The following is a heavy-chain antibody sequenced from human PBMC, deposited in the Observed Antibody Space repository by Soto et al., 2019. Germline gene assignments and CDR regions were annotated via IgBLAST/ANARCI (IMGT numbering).Heavy chain of an antibody. J-gene: IGHJ6*02. V-gene: IGHV3-33*01. D-gene: IGHD3-3*01. CDR1: GLTFSSYG. CDR3: ARDLEVRFLDGMDV. Sequence: GGSLRLSCAASGLTFSSYGMHWVRQAPGKGLEWVAVIWYDGSNKYYADSVKGRFTISRDNSKNTLYLQMNSLRAEDTAVYYCARDLEVRFLDGMDVWGQGTTVTVSS. CDR2: IWYDGSNK.